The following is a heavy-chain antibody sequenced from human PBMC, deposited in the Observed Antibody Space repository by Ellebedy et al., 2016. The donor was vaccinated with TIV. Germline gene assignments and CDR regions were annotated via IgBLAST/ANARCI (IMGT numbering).Heavy chain of an antibody. J-gene: IGHJ6*03. V-gene: IGHV3-23*01. Sequence: GESLKISCAASGFTFSSYAMSWVRQAPGRRLEWVSAISGSGGSTHCVDSVRGRFTISRDNSKNTLYLQMTSLRAEDTAVYYCAKAPTAIFAHFYYYYYYMDVWGKGTTVTVSS. CDR3: AKAPTAIFAHFYYYYYYMDV. D-gene: IGHD2-21*02. CDR2: ISGSGGST. CDR1: GFTFSSYA.